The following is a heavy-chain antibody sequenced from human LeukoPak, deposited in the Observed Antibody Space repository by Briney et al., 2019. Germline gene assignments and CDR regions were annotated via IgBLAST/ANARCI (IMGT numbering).Heavy chain of an antibody. J-gene: IGHJ4*02. CDR1: GFTFNNFA. V-gene: IGHV3-23*01. Sequence: GGSLRLSCAASGFTFNNFAMSWVRLTPGKGLEWVSSIRDNGVGTYYPDSVKGRFTISRDNSKNTLSLQMNSLRADDTAIYYCARGGRTTDYWGQGTLVTVSS. CDR2: IRDNGVGT. CDR3: ARGGRTTDY.